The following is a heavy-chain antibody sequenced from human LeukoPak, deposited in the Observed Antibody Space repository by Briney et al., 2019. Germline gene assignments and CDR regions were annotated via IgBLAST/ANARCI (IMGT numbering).Heavy chain of an antibody. V-gene: IGHV4-39*01. CDR2: IYYSGST. CDR3: ASRWRVRGVHLHFDY. CDR1: GGSISSSSYY. D-gene: IGHD3-10*01. Sequence: SETLSLTCTVSGGSISSSSYYWGWIRQPPGKGLEWIGSIYYSGSTYYNPSLKSRVTISVDTSKNQFSLKLSSVTAADTAVYYCASRWRVRGVHLHFDYWGQGTLVTVSS. J-gene: IGHJ4*02.